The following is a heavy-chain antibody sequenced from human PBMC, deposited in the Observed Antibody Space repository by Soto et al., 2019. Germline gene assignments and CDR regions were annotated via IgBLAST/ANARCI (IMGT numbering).Heavy chain of an antibody. D-gene: IGHD1-1*01. CDR3: ASGHDAYKVRY. V-gene: IGHV4-31*03. Sequence: QVQLQESGPGLVKPSQTLSLTCTVSGGSISSGGTGSYWTWIRQLPGKGLEWIGYIYYTGNTYYNASXKXRPTISIDTSENQFSLKLTSVTAADPAVYFCASGHDAYKVRYWGQGTLVTVSS. CDR1: GGSISSGGTGSY. CDR2: IYYTGNT. J-gene: IGHJ4*02.